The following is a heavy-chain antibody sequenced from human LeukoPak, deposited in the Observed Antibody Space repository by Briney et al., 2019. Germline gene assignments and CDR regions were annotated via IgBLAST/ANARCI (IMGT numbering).Heavy chain of an antibody. CDR1: GFSLSNYG. CDR2: MQYDGSVE. J-gene: IGHJ6*03. CDR3: AADFPLQWLGGGKKEENYYYYYMDV. D-gene: IGHD6-19*01. V-gene: IGHV3-30*02. Sequence: PGGSLRLSCLVSGFSLSNYGIHWVRQAPGKGLEGVTFMQYDGSVEFYEDSVKGRFTISRDNSRNTAFLQMSGLRTEDTAVYYCAADFPLQWLGGGKKEENYYYYYMDVWGEGTTVTVSS.